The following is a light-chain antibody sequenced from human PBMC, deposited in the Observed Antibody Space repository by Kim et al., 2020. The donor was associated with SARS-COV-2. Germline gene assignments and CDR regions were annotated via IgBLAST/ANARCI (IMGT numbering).Light chain of an antibody. CDR3: QAWDSSTAWV. CDR1: KLGDKY. Sequence: VSPGQTASITCSGDKLGDKYACWYQQKPGQSPVLVIHQDSKRPSGIPERFSGSNSGNTATLTISGTQAMDEADYYCQAWDSSTAWVFGGGTQLTVL. J-gene: IGLJ3*02. CDR2: QDS. V-gene: IGLV3-1*01.